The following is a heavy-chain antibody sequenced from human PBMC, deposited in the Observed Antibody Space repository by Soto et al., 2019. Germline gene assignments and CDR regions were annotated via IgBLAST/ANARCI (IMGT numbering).Heavy chain of an antibody. CDR3: AKGECELLHPYYYYCMRV. CDR1: GFTFSSYA. CDR2: ISGSGGST. J-gene: IGHJ6*02. V-gene: IGHV3-23*01. Sequence: PGGSLRLSCAASGFTFSSYAMSWVRQAPGKGLEWVSAISGSGGSTYYADSVKGRFTISRDNSKNTLYLQMNSLRAEDTAVYYCAKGECELLHPYYYYCMRVCCRGPTVT. D-gene: IGHD1-26*01.